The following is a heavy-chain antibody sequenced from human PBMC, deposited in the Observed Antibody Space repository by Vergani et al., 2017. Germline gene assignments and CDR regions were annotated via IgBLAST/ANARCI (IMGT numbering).Heavy chain of an antibody. CDR2: IWYDGSNK. V-gene: IGHV3-33*01. CDR3: ARGHIVVVPAAYGMDV. D-gene: IGHD2-2*01. J-gene: IGHJ6*02. Sequence: QVQLVESGGGVVQPGRSLRLSCAASGFTFSSYGMHWVRQAPGTGLEWVAVIWYDGSNKYYADSVKGRFTISRDNSKNTLYLQMNSLRAEDTAVYYCARGHIVVVPAAYGMDVWGQGTTVTVSS. CDR1: GFTFSSYG.